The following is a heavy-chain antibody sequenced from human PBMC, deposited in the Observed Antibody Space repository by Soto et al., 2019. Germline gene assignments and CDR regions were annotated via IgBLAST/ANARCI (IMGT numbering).Heavy chain of an antibody. CDR2: IIPIFGTA. CDR3: ARCFQMATIPPVARLGDYYYYYGMDV. Sequence: SVKVSCKASGGTFSSYAISWVRQAPGQGLEWTGGIIPIFGTANYAQKFQGRVTITADESTSTAYMELSSLRSEDTAVYYCARCFQMATIPPVARLGDYYYYYGMDVWGQGTTVTVSS. D-gene: IGHD3-16*01. V-gene: IGHV1-69*13. CDR1: GGTFSSYA. J-gene: IGHJ6*02.